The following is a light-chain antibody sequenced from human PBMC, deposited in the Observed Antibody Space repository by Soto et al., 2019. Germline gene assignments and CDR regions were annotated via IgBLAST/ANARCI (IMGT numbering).Light chain of an antibody. J-gene: IGKJ2*01. CDR2: RAS. V-gene: IGKV3-15*01. Sequence: EIVMTQSPATLSVSPGGSATLSCRASQHVSSNFAWYRQTPGQAPTLLIYRASTRATGIPARFSGSGSGTEFTLTISSLQSEDFAVYYCQQYNNWPYTFGQGTKLEIK. CDR1: QHVSSN. CDR3: QQYNNWPYT.